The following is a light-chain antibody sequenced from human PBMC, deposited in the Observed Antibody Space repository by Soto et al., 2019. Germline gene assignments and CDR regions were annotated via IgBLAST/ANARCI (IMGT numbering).Light chain of an antibody. V-gene: IGKV1-9*01. Sequence: DIQLTQSPSFLSASVGDRVTITCRASQGISSYLAWYQQKPGKAPKLLIYAASTLQSGVPSRFSGSGSGTEFTLTISSLQPEDCATYYCQQLNSYAFFGGGTKVEIK. J-gene: IGKJ4*01. CDR1: QGISSY. CDR2: AAS. CDR3: QQLNSYAF.